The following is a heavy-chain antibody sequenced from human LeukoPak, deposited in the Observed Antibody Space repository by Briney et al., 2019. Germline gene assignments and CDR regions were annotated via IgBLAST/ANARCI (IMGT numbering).Heavy chain of an antibody. CDR1: GYTFTGYY. V-gene: IGHV1-2*02. CDR2: INPNSGGT. D-gene: IGHD2-2*01. Sequence: ASVKVSCKASGYTFTGYYMHWVRQAPGQGLEWMGWINPNSGGTNYAQKFQGRVTMTRDTSISTACMELSRLRSDDTTVYYCARLHYCSSTSCPSIDYWGQGTLVTVSS. J-gene: IGHJ4*02. CDR3: ARLHYCSSTSCPSIDY.